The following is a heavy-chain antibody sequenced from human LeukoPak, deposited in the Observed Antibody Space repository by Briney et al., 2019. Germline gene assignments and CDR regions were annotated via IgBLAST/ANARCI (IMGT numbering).Heavy chain of an antibody. D-gene: IGHD2-15*01. Sequence: GGSLGLSCTTSGFTFTNYGMHWVRQAPGKGLEWVAVIWYDGSNKYYADSVKGRFTISRDNSKNTLYLQMNSLRAEDTAVYYCARDLEEVVVVVAAPLPYGMDVWGQGTTVTVSS. J-gene: IGHJ6*02. CDR1: GFTFTNYG. CDR3: ARDLEEVVVVVAAPLPYGMDV. CDR2: IWYDGSNK. V-gene: IGHV3-33*01.